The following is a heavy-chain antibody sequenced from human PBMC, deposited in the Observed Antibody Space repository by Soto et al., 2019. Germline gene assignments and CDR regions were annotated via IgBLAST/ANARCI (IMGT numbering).Heavy chain of an antibody. CDR1: GGSISSYY. CDR3: ARRRDYCSGGSCYGYNWFDP. CDR2: IYYSGST. Sequence: SXTLSLTCTVSGGSISSYYWSWIRQPPGKGLEWIGYIYYSGSTNYNPSLKSRVTISVDTSKNQFSLKLSSVTAADTAVYYCARRRDYCSGGSCYGYNWFDPWGQGTLVTVSS. V-gene: IGHV4-59*01. D-gene: IGHD2-15*01. J-gene: IGHJ5*02.